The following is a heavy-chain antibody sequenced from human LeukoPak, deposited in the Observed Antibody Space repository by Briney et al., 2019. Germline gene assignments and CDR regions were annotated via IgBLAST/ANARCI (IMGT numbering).Heavy chain of an antibody. CDR3: ARDLAAADWFDP. V-gene: IGHV1-18*01. J-gene: IGHJ5*02. Sequence: ASVKVSCKASGYTFTSYGISWVRQAPGQELEWMGWISAYNGNTNYVQKLQGRVTMTTDTSTSTAYMELRSLRSDDTAVYYCARDLAAADWFDPWGQGTLVTVSS. D-gene: IGHD6-13*01. CDR1: GYTFTSYG. CDR2: ISAYNGNT.